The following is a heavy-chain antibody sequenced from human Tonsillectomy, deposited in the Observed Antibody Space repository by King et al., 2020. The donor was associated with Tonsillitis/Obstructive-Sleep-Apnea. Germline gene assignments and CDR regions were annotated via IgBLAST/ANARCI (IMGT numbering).Heavy chain of an antibody. D-gene: IGHD6-19*01. V-gene: IGHV1-58*01. Sequence: QLVQSGPEVKKPGTSVKVSCKASGVTFSSSAVQWVRQARGQRLEWLGWIVVGSGNTNYAQKFQERVNITRDMSTSTAYTELRSLRSEDTAVYYYAAASGWHYYFDYWGQGTLVTVSS. CDR2: IVVGSGNT. CDR1: GVTFSSSA. CDR3: AAASGWHYYFDY. J-gene: IGHJ4*02.